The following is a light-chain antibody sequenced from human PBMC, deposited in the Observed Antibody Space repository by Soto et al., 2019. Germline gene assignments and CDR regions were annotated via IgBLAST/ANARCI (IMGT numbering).Light chain of an antibody. Sequence: QSALTQPASVSGSPGQSITIFCTGTSSDVGGYDYVSWYQQHPDKAPKLMIYEVTNRPSGVSNRFSGSKSGNTASLTISGLVAEDEADYYCTSYTNSFTYVFGTGTKLTVL. V-gene: IGLV2-14*01. CDR3: TSYTNSFTYV. CDR2: EVT. CDR1: SSDVGGYDY. J-gene: IGLJ1*01.